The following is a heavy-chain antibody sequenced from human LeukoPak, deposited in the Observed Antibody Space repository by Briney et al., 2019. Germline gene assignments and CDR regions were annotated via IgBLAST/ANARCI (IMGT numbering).Heavy chain of an antibody. CDR3: ARGEQWLVLV. CDR1: GGTFSSYA. J-gene: IGHJ4*02. V-gene: IGHV1-69*01. CDR2: IIPIFGTA. D-gene: IGHD6-19*01. Sequence: ASVKVSCKASGGTFSSYAISWVRQAPGQGLEWMGGIIPIFGTANYAQKFQGKVTITADESTSTAYMELSSLRSEDTAVYYCARGEQWLVLVWGQGTLVTVSS.